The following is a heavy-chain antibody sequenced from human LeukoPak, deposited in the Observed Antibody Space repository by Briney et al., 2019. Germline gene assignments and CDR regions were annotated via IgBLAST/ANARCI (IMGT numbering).Heavy chain of an antibody. CDR3: ARDGGYSYGYGLDY. Sequence: GGSLRLSCAASGFTFSSYSMNWVRQAPGKGLEWVSSISSSSSYIYYADSVKGRFTISRDNAKNSLYLRMNSLRAEDTAVYYCARDGGYSYGYGLDYWGQGTLVTVSS. J-gene: IGHJ4*02. D-gene: IGHD5-18*01. CDR1: GFTFSSYS. V-gene: IGHV3-21*01. CDR2: ISSSSSYI.